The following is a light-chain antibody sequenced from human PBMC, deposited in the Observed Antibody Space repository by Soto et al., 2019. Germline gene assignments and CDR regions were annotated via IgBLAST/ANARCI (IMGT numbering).Light chain of an antibody. J-gene: IGLJ3*02. CDR2: EVS. CDR3: SSYTTSSTGV. Sequence: QSVLTQPASVSGSPGQSITISCTGTSSDIGGYNYVSWYQQHPGKAPQLMIYEVSNRPSGVSNRFSGSKSGNTASLTISGLQAEDEADYYCSSYTTSSTGVFGGGTKLTVL. CDR1: SSDIGGYNY. V-gene: IGLV2-14*01.